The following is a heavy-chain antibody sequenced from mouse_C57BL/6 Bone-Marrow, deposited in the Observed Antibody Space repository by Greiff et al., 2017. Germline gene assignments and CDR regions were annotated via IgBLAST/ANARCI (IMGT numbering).Heavy chain of an antibody. J-gene: IGHJ4*01. CDR2: IRNKANGYTT. CDR1: GFTFTDYY. Sequence: VQLQQSGGGLVQPGGSLSLSCAASGFTFTDYYMSWVRQPPGQALEWLGFIRNKANGYTTEYSASVKGRFTISRDNSQSILYLQMNALRAEDSATYYCARSRAYYSNYAMDYWGQGTSVTVSS. V-gene: IGHV7-3*01. CDR3: ARSRAYYSNYAMDY. D-gene: IGHD2-5*01.